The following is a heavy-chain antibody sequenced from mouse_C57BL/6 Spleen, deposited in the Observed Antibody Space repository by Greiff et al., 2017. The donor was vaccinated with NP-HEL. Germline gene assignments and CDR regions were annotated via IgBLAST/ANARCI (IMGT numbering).Heavy chain of an antibody. J-gene: IGHJ2*01. CDR2: INPSNGGT. Sequence: QVQLQQPGTELVKPGASVKLSCKASGYTFTSYWMHWVKQRPGQGLEWIGNINPSNGGTNYNEKFKSKATLTVDKSSSTAYMQLSSLTSEDSAVYYCARKRREGSYYGNYGDYFDYWGQGTTLTVSS. CDR3: ARKRREGSYYGNYGDYFDY. D-gene: IGHD2-1*01. CDR1: GYTFTSYW. V-gene: IGHV1-53*01.